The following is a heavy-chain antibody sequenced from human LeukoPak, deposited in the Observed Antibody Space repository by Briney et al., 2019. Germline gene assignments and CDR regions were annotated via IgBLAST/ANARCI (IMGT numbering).Heavy chain of an antibody. V-gene: IGHV1-18*01. J-gene: IGHJ6*02. CDR3: ARDPRDASGYYNGLDV. CDR2: ISTSKGNT. CDR1: GYTFTNYG. D-gene: IGHD3-10*01. Sequence: ASVKVSCKASGYTFTNYGISWVRQAPGQGLEWMGWISTSKGNTNYAQKLQGRVALTRDTSTSTAYMELRSLRSDDTAVYYCARDPRDASGYYNGLDVWGQGTTVTVSS.